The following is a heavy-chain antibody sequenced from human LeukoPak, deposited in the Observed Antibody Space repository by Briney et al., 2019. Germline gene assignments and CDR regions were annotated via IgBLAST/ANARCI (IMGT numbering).Heavy chain of an antibody. CDR2: ISSSSSYI. D-gene: IGHD6-19*01. CDR1: GFTFSSYS. CDR3: ASSRIAVAGNPYYFDY. Sequence: GGSLRLSCAASGFTFSSYSMNWVRQAPGKGLEWVSSISSSSSYIYYADSVKGRFTISRDNAKNSLYLQMNSLRAEDTAVYYCASSRIAVAGNPYYFDYWGQGTLVTVSS. V-gene: IGHV3-21*01. J-gene: IGHJ4*02.